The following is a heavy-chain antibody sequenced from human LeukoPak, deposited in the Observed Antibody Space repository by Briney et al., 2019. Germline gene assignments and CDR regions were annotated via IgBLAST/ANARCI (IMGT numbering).Heavy chain of an antibody. Sequence: GESLKISCKGSGYRFTSYWIGWVRQMPGKGLEWMGIIYPGDSDTRYSPSFQGQVTISADKSISTAYLQWSSLKASDTAMYYCASRNYDILTGYYYFDYWGQGTLVTVSS. CDR1: GYRFTSYW. D-gene: IGHD3-9*01. CDR3: ASRNYDILTGYYYFDY. CDR2: IYPGDSDT. V-gene: IGHV5-51*01. J-gene: IGHJ4*02.